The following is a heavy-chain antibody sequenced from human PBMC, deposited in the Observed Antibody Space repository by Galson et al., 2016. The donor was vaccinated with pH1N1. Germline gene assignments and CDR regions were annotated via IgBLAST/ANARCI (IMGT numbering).Heavy chain of an antibody. D-gene: IGHD3-10*01. Sequence: SLRLSCAASGVTFSDYYMTWLRQAPGKGLEWVSQISSGGTYANYEDSVKGRFTISRHNAKNSVFLQMNSLRVDDTAVYYCARDLVRGAAFDIWGQGTTVIVSS. V-gene: IGHV3-11*05. CDR3: ARDLVRGAAFDI. CDR1: GVTFSDYY. J-gene: IGHJ3*02. CDR2: ISSGGTYA.